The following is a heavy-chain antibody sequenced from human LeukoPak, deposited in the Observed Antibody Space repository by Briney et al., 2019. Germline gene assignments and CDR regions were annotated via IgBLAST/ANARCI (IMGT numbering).Heavy chain of an antibody. CDR3: ARVRGTRITIFGVVIDYFDY. Sequence: ASVKVSCKASGYTFTGYYMHWVRQAPGQGLEWMGWINPNSGGTNYAQKFQGRVTMTRATSISTAYMELSRLRSDDTAVYYCARVRGTRITIFGVVIDYFDYWGQGTLVTVSS. CDR1: GYTFTGYY. CDR2: INPNSGGT. D-gene: IGHD3-3*01. J-gene: IGHJ4*02. V-gene: IGHV1-2*02.